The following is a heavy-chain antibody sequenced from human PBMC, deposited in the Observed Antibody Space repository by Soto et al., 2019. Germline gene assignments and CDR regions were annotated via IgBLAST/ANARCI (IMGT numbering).Heavy chain of an antibody. CDR2: IYYSGST. D-gene: IGHD4-17*01. CDR1: GGSIRSPGYY. Sequence: SETLSLTCTVSGGSIRSPGYYWGWIRQPPGKGLEWIGSIYYSGSTHYNPSLRSRVTISVDTSKNQFSLKLTSVTAADRAVYYHARHGGSKTPLRQTHINWFDPWGQGTLVTVSS. V-gene: IGHV4-39*01. CDR3: ARHGGSKTPLRQTHINWFDP. J-gene: IGHJ5*02.